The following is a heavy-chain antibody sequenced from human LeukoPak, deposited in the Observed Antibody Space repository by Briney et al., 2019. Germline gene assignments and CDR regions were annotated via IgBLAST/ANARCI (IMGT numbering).Heavy chain of an antibody. J-gene: IGHJ2*01. V-gene: IGHV4-39*07. CDR3: ARVIAVAGRPPSWYFDL. CDR2: IYYSGST. D-gene: IGHD6-19*01. CDR1: GGSISSSSYY. Sequence: SETLSLTCTVSGGSISSSSYYWGWIRQPPGKGLEWIGSIYYSGSTYYNPSLKSRVTISVDKSKNQFSLKLSSVTAADTAVYYCARVIAVAGRPPSWYFDLWGRGTLVTVSS.